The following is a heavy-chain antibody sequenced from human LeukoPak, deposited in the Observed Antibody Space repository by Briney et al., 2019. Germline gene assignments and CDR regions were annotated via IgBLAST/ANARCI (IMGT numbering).Heavy chain of an antibody. J-gene: IGHJ4*02. Sequence: GESLKISCTGSGYSFSNYWIAWVRQMPGRGLEWMGAIYPGDSRTTYSHSFQGQVTVSVDKSIKTAYLQWNSLKASDTAMYYCAIRLSSISSCPNYWGQGTLVTVSS. V-gene: IGHV5-51*01. CDR2: IYPGDSRT. CDR1: GYSFSNYW. D-gene: IGHD2-2*01. CDR3: AIRLSSISSCPNY.